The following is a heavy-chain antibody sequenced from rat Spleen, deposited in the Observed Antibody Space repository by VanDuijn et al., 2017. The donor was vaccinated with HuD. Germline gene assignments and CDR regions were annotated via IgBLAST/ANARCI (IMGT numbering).Heavy chain of an antibody. CDR2: INYSGST. J-gene: IGHJ4*01. CDR1: GYSITSNY. V-gene: IGHV3-1*01. D-gene: IGHD1-9*01. Sequence: EVQLQESGPGLVKPSQSLSLTCSVTGYSITSNYWGWIRKFPGNKMEWIGHINYSGSTTYNPSLKSRISITRDTSKNQFFLQLNSVTTEDTATYYCVREGGYNPYVMDAWGQGASVTVSS. CDR3: VREGGYNPYVMDA.